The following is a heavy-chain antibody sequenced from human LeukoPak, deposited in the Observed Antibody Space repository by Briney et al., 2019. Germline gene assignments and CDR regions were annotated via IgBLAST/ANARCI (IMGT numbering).Heavy chain of an antibody. V-gene: IGHV3-48*03. CDR3: ARDVGFGGYSRGIFDY. CDR1: GFSFSSYE. Sequence: GGSLRLSCAASGFSFSSYEINWVRQAPGKGLEGVSYISSSGSTKYYADSVKGRFTMSRDNANNSLYLKMNSLRAEDTAVYYCARDVGFGGYSRGIFDYWGQGTLVTVSS. CDR2: ISSSGSTK. J-gene: IGHJ4*02. D-gene: IGHD3-10*01.